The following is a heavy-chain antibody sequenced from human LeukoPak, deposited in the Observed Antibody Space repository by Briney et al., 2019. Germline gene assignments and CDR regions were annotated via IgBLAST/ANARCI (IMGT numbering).Heavy chain of an antibody. J-gene: IGHJ6*03. Sequence: SVKVSCKASGGTFSSYAISWVRQPPGQGLEWMGMIIPIFCTANYAQKFQGRVTITTDESTSTAYMELSSLRSEDTAVYYCARDLVVVVPAAIPYYYYYMDVWGKGTTVTVSS. CDR3: ARDLVVVVPAAIPYYYYYMDV. CDR1: GGTFSSYA. CDR2: IIPIFCTA. V-gene: IGHV1-69*05. D-gene: IGHD2-2*01.